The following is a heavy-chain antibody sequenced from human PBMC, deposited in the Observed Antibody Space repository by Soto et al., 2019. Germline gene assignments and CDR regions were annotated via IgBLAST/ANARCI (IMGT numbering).Heavy chain of an antibody. Sequence: QVQLVQSGAEVKKPGASVKGSCKASGYTFPDYDLNWVRQATGQGLEWMGWMNPSTGETNYAQKFEGRVTMTRSTSTSTGYMELSRLTFEDTAVYYCVRGGDFDYWGQGSLVTVSS. CDR3: VRGGDFDY. D-gene: IGHD4-17*01. J-gene: IGHJ4*02. CDR1: GYTFPDYD. CDR2: MNPSTGET. V-gene: IGHV1-8*01.